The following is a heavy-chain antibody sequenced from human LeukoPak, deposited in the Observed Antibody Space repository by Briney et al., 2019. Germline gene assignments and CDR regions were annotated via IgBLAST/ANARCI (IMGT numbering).Heavy chain of an antibody. CDR3: ARDQNQLLAYFDY. CDR1: GFIFSTYW. J-gene: IGHJ4*02. CDR2: INQDGTEK. D-gene: IGHD2-2*01. Sequence: GGSLRLSCAASGFIFSTYWMTWVRQAPGKGLEWVAIINQDGTEKYYVDSVKGRFTISRDNTKISLYLQMNSLRSEDTGIYYCARDQNQLLAYFDYWGQGTLATVSS. V-gene: IGHV3-7*01.